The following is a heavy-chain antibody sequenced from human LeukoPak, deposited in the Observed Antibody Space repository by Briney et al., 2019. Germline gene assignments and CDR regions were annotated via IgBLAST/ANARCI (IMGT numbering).Heavy chain of an antibody. V-gene: IGHV3-53*01. Sequence: GGSLRLSCVASGFSVSSNYMNWVRQAPGKGLEWVSVIYSGGSTYYADSVKGRFTISRDNSKNTLYLQMNSLRAEDTAVYYCARGRPHGNDYWGQGTLVTVSS. CDR1: GFSVSSNY. CDR3: ARGRPHGNDY. J-gene: IGHJ4*02. CDR2: IYSGGST. D-gene: IGHD4-23*01.